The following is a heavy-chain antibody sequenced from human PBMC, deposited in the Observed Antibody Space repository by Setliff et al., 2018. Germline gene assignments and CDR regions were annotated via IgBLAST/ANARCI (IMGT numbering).Heavy chain of an antibody. Sequence: SETLSLTCTVSGGSISSGTYYWSWIRQHPGKGLEWIGYFYNSGNTYYNPSLKSRFTRDTFAETAYMELRSLTSDDMAVYYCARGYCDGIGCPAPLYYFDSWGQGTLVTVSS. CDR3: ARGYCDGIGCPAPLYYFDS. CDR2: FYNSGNT. CDR1: GGSISSGTYY. J-gene: IGHJ4*02. V-gene: IGHV4-30-4*02. D-gene: IGHD2-21*01.